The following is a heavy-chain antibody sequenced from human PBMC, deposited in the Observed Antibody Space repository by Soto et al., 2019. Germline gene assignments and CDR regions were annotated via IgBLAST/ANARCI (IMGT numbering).Heavy chain of an antibody. CDR3: ARASTYGSPWYYGMDV. D-gene: IGHD3-10*01. Sequence: EVQLVETGGGLIQPGGSLRLSCAASRFIVSSNYMSWVRQGPGKGLEWVSVIYSGGSTYYADSVKGRFTISRDNSKNTLYLQMNSLRAEDTAVYYCARASTYGSPWYYGMDVWGQGTTVTVSS. J-gene: IGHJ6*02. V-gene: IGHV3-53*02. CDR1: RFIVSSNY. CDR2: IYSGGST.